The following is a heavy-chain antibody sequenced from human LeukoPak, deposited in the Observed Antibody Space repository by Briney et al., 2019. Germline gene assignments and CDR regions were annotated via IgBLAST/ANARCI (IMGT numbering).Heavy chain of an antibody. J-gene: IGHJ4*02. Sequence: GGSLRLSCVVSGFSVSGNYMNWVRQAPGKGLEWVANIKEDGSHSDYLDSVKGRFTISRDNAKNSLYLQMNSLRAEDTAIYFCVGHGFWRFDYWGQGARVTVSS. CDR2: IKEDGSHS. V-gene: IGHV3-7*01. CDR3: VGHGFWRFDY. D-gene: IGHD3-10*01. CDR1: GFSVSGNY.